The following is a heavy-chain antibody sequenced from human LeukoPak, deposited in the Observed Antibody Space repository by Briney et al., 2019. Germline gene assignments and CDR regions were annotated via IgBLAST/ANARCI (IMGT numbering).Heavy chain of an antibody. Sequence: GGSLRLSCAGAGFSITDHHMDWVRQAPGKGLEWIGGSATTKPNSCTTQYAASVIGRFTISRDDSQNSLYLHLNSLTTEDTAVYYCVRVVTKGSGWYHFDNWGLGTLVTVSS. CDR1: GFSITDHH. CDR3: VRVVTKGSGWYHFDN. D-gene: IGHD6-13*01. V-gene: IGHV3-72*01. J-gene: IGHJ4*02. CDR2: SATTKPNSCTT.